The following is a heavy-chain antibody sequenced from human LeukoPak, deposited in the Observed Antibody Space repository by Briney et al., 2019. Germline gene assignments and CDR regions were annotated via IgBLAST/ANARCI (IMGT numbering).Heavy chain of an antibody. CDR3: AKGTDNWNSPLDY. CDR1: GFTFSSYG. CDR2: ISSSSSYI. D-gene: IGHD1-7*01. V-gene: IGHV3-21*04. Sequence: GGSLRLSCAASGFTFSSYGMNWVRQAPGRGLEWVSSISSSSSYIYYADSVKGRFTISRDNAKNSLYLQMNSLRAEDTALYYCAKGTDNWNSPLDYWGQGTLVTVSS. J-gene: IGHJ4*02.